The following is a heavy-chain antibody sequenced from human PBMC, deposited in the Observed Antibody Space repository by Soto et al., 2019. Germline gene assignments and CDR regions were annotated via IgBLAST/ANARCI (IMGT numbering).Heavy chain of an antibody. CDR3: ARSGDNHNVLDY. D-gene: IGHD4-17*01. CDR1: GFKGSDYY. V-gene: IGHV3-11*06. CDR2: SSNSGTYT. Sequence: SLRLCCAAPGFKGSDYYMSWIRHASGKGLEWLSYSSNSGTYTRYADSVKGRFSISRDNAKNSLFLQTNSLRGEDSATYYSARSGDNHNVLDYWPQRTPVTVSS. J-gene: IGHJ4*02.